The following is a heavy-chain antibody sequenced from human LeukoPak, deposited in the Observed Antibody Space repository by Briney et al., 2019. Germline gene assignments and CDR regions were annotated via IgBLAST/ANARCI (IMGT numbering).Heavy chain of an antibody. J-gene: IGHJ4*02. D-gene: IGHD3-22*01. Sequence: PGGSLRLSCAASGFAFDDYAMHWVRQAPGKGLEWVAFIRYDGSNKYYADSVKGRFTISRDNSKNTLYLQMNSLRAEDTAVYYCAKGYYYDSSGYYYELIEAFDYWGQGTLVTVSS. V-gene: IGHV3-30*02. CDR3: AKGYYYDSSGYYYELIEAFDY. CDR2: IRYDGSNK. CDR1: GFAFDDYA.